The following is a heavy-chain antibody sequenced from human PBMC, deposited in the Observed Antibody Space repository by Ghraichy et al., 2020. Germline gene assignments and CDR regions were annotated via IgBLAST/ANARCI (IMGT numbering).Heavy chain of an antibody. CDR2: ILPSGGST. CDR1: GYSFINYY. CDR3: ARDSFLRDYSTSSGGDYYYAIDV. J-gene: IGHJ6*02. V-gene: IGHV1-46*01. D-gene: IGHD6-6*01. Sequence: ASVQVSCKASGYSFINYYLHWVRQAPGQGLEWVGTILPSGGSTTYAQKFQGRVTMTRDTSTSTVYMELSSLRSDDTAVFYWARDSFLRDYSTSSGGDYYYAIDVWGQGTTVTVS.